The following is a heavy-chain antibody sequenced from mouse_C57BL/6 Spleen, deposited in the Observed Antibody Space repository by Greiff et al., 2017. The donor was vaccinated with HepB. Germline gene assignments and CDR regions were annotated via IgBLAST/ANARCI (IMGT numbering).Heavy chain of an antibody. CDR2: IYPRSGNT. CDR1: GYTFTSYG. V-gene: IGHV1-81*01. J-gene: IGHJ2*01. D-gene: IGHD3-1*01. CDR3: ARSGGVYYFDY. Sequence: VKLMESGAELARPGASVKLSCKASGYTFTSYGISWVKQRTGQGLEWIGEIYPRSGNTYYNEKFKGKATLTADKSSSTAYMELRSLTSEDSAVYFCARSGGVYYFDYWGQGTTLTVSS.